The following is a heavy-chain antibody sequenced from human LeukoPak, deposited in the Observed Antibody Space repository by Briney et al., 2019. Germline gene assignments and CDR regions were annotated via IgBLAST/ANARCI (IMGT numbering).Heavy chain of an antibody. CDR2: INPKSGGT. D-gene: IGHD5-18*01. Sequence: ASVKVSCKASGYSFNDYYIYWVRQAPGQGLEWMGGINPKSGGTKYAQNFQGRVTMTRDTSIGTAHMELSRLRSDDTAVYYCARVSLRGYDGDYWGQGTLVTVSP. J-gene: IGHJ4*02. CDR3: ARVSLRGYDGDY. V-gene: IGHV1-2*02. CDR1: GYSFNDYY.